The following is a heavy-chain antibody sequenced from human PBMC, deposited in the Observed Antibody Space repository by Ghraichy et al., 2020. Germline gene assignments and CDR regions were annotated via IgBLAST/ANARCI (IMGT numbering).Heavy chain of an antibody. V-gene: IGHV1-46*01. Sequence: ASVKVSCKASGYTFTSYYMHWVRQAPGQGLEWMGMINPSGGSGSHAQKFQGRVTMTRDTSTSTVYMELSSLRSEDTAVYYCARVVCSGGSCYFYGMDVWGQGTTVTVSS. CDR1: GYTFTSYY. D-gene: IGHD2-15*01. CDR2: INPSGGSG. CDR3: ARVVCSGGSCYFYGMDV. J-gene: IGHJ6*02.